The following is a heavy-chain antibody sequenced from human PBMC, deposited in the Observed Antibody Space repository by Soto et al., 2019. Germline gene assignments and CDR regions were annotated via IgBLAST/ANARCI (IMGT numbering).Heavy chain of an antibody. J-gene: IGHJ4*02. D-gene: IGHD3-10*01. CDR2: INNNGDRT. Sequence: EVQLLEAGGDLVQPGGSLRLSCEASGFTFTTYIMSWVRQAPGKGLEWVSSINNNGDRTYYADSVKGRFTISRDNSKNTMYLQLNSLRAEDTALYFCAKINYYGSGGAIWGQGALVVVFS. CDR3: AKINYYGSGGAI. CDR1: GFTFTTYI. V-gene: IGHV3-23*01.